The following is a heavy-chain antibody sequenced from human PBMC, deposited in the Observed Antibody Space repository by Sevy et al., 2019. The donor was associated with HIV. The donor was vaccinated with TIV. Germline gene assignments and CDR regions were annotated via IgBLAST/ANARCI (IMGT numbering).Heavy chain of an antibody. V-gene: IGHV3-21*01. J-gene: IGHJ3*01. CDR3: ARHTVTTIRGAFDF. Sequence: GGSLRLSCAASGFSFSSYVMNWVRLAPGKGLEWVSSISSTPGYIYYADSVKGRFTISRDNAKNSLYLQMNSLRAEDTAVYYCARHTVTTIRGAFDFWGQGTMVTVSS. CDR2: ISSTPGYI. CDR1: GFSFSSYV. D-gene: IGHD4-17*01.